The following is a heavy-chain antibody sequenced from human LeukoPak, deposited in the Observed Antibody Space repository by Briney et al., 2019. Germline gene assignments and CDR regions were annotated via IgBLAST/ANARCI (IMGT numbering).Heavy chain of an antibody. J-gene: IGHJ4*02. V-gene: IGHV3-11*04. CDR3: VRGLAAEGY. CDR1: GFTVSNNY. CDR2: ISSSGTTI. Sequence: GGSLRLSCAASGFTVSNNYMNWVRQAPGKGLEWVSYISSSGTTIYYADSVKGRFTISRDNAGNSLYLQMNSLRAEDTAVYYCVRGLAAEGYWGQGTLVTVSS.